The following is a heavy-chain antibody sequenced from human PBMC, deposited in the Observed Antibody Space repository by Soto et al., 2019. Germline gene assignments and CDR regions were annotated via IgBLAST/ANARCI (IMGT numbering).Heavy chain of an antibody. V-gene: IGHV3-30-3*01. CDR2: ISYDGSNK. D-gene: IGHD6-19*01. Sequence: GGSLRLSCAASGFTFSSYIMHWVRQAPGKGLEWVALISYDGSNKYYADSVKGRFTISRDSSKNTLYLQMNSLRAEDTAVYYCARDSSGWYDNYWGQGTLVTVSS. CDR1: GFTFSSYI. J-gene: IGHJ4*02. CDR3: ARDSSGWYDNY.